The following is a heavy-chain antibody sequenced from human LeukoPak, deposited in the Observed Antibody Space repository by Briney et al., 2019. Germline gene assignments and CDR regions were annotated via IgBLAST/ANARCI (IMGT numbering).Heavy chain of an antibody. CDR1: GFTFSSSA. J-gene: IGHJ4*02. CDR2: ISNNGGYT. D-gene: IGHD2-15*01. CDR3: AKQLGYCSDGSCYFPY. Sequence: GGSLRLSCAASGFTFSSSAMSWVRQAPRKGLEWVSAISNNGGYTYYADSVQGRFTITRDNSKSTLCLQMNSLRAEDTAVYYCAKQLGYCSDGSCYFPYWGQGTLVTVSS. V-gene: IGHV3-23*01.